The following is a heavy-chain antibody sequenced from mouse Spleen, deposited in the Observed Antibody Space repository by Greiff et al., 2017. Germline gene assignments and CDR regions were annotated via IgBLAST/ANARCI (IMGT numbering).Heavy chain of an antibody. D-gene: IGHD1-1*01. CDR1: GFTFSSYA. Sequence: EVQLVESGGGLVKPGGSLKLSCAASGFTFSSYAMSWVRQTPEKRLEWVATISSGGSYTYYPDSVKGRFTISRDNAKNTLYLQMSSLRSEDTAMYYCARIDGSRGYYFDYWGQGTTLTVSS. J-gene: IGHJ2*01. CDR2: ISSGGSYT. CDR3: ARIDGSRGYYFDY. V-gene: IGHV5-9-3*01.